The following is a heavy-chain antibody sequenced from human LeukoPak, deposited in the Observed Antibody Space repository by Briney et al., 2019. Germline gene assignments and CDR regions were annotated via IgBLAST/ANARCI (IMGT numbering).Heavy chain of an antibody. CDR1: GFTFSVYA. D-gene: IGHD6-19*01. J-gene: IGHJ4*02. V-gene: IGHV3-64*04. CDR3: AKDRVAVAAYFHY. CDR2: IISNGGST. Sequence: PGGSLRLSCSASGFTFSVYAIHWVRQAPGKGLEYVSTIISNGGSTYYADSVKGRFTVSRDNSKNTLYLQMSSLRAEDTAVYYCAKDRVAVAAYFHYWGQGTLVTVSS.